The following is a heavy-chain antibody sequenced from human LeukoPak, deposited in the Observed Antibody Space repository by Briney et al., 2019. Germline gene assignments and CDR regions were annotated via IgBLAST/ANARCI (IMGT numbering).Heavy chain of an antibody. CDR3: ARKRRTYNWFDP. Sequence: ASVKVSCKASGYTFTSYGISWVRQAPGQGLEWMGWISAYDGDTKYAQKLQGRVTMTTDSSTSTAYMELSSLRSEDTAVYYCARKRRTYNWFDPWGQGTLVTVSS. CDR2: ISAYDGDT. V-gene: IGHV1-18*01. CDR1: GYTFTSYG. J-gene: IGHJ5*02.